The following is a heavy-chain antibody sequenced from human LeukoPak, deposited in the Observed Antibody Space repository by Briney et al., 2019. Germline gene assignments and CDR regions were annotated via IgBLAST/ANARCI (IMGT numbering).Heavy chain of an antibody. CDR3: AKDPARIAAAGTFDY. J-gene: IGHJ4*02. CDR1: GFIFSSYW. V-gene: IGHV3-7*01. CDR2: IKQDGTEK. Sequence: PGGSLRLSCAASGFIFSSYWMSWVRQAPGKGLEWVANIKQDGTEKYSVDSVKGRFTISRDNSKNTLYLQMNSLRAEDTAVYYCAKDPARIAAAGTFDYWGQGTLVTVSS. D-gene: IGHD6-13*01.